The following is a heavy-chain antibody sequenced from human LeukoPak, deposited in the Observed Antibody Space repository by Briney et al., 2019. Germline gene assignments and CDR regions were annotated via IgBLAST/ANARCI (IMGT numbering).Heavy chain of an antibody. Sequence: GGSLRLSCAASGFTFSNYAMSWVRQAPGKGLEWVSTITGSGGRTYYADSVKGRFTISRDNSKNTLYLQMNSLRAEDTAVYYYAKDRLVNTAMVTWGQGTLVIVSS. CDR3: AKDRLVNTAMVT. CDR2: ITGSGGRT. J-gene: IGHJ4*02. V-gene: IGHV3-23*01. D-gene: IGHD5-18*01. CDR1: GFTFSNYA.